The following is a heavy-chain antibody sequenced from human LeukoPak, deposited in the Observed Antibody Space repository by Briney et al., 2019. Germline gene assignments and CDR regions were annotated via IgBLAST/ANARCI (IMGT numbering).Heavy chain of an antibody. J-gene: IGHJ4*02. CDR2: INGDGRTT. D-gene: IGHD5-12*01. CDR3: VGDQVDDTGYLR. V-gene: IGHV3-64D*06. CDR1: GFIFSTYT. Sequence: GESLRLSCSASGFIFSTYTMYWVRQAPGKGLEYVSVINGDGRTTYYIDSVKGRFTISRDNSKNTLYLQMSSLRADDTAVYYCVGDQVDDTGYLRWGQGTRVTVSA.